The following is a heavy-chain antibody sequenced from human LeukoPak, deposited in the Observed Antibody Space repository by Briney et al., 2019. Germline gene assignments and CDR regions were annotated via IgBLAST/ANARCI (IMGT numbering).Heavy chain of an antibody. CDR1: GGSISSFY. J-gene: IGHJ4*02. CDR2: IYYSGST. CDR3: ARSELGIDY. D-gene: IGHD7-27*01. Sequence: SETLSLTCTVSGGSISSFYWSWIRQPPGKGLEWIGYIYYSGSTSYNPSLKSRVTMSVDTSKSQFSLNLSSVTAADTAVYYCARSELGIDYWGQGTLVTVSS. V-gene: IGHV4-59*01.